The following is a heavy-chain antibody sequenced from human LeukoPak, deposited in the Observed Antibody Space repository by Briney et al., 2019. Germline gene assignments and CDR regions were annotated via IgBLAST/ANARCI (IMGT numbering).Heavy chain of an antibody. D-gene: IGHD2-21*02. CDR1: GYSFTSYW. V-gene: IGHV5-51*01. CDR3: ARLGVTATLGY. CDR2: IYPGDSDT. J-gene: IGHJ4*02. Sequence: GESLKICCKASGYSFTSYWIGWVRQMAGKGLEWMGIIYPGDSDTRYSPSFQGQVTISADKSISTAYLQWSSLKASDTAMYYCARLGVTATLGYWGQGTLVTVSS.